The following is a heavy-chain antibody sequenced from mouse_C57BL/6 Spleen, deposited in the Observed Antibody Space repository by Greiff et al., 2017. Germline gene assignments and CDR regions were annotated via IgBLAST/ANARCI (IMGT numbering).Heavy chain of an antibody. CDR1: GFSLTSYG. CDR3: ARNGYYDYDY. D-gene: IGHD2-3*01. V-gene: IGHV2-2*01. CDR2: IWSGGST. J-gene: IGHJ2*01. Sequence: VQLQQSGPGLVQPSQSLSITCPVSGFSLTSYGVHWVRQSPGKGLEWLGVIWSGGSTDYNAAFISRLSISKDNSKSQVFFKMNSLQADDTAIYYCARNGYYDYDYWGQGTTLTVSS.